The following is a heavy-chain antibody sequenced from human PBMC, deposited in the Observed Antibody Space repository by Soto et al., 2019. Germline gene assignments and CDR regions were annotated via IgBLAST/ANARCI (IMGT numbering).Heavy chain of an antibody. D-gene: IGHD4-17*01. CDR2: GSYSGTT. CDR3: ARGATVTQYDY. CDR1: GVSVNSGSFY. J-gene: IGHJ4*02. V-gene: IGHV4-61*01. Sequence: QVQLQESGPGLVKPSETLSLTCTVSGVSVNSGSFYWAWIRQPPGKGLEWIGFGSYSGTTNYKPSLKSRVTISVDTSRSQISLKVTSLTAADTAVYYCARGATVTQYDYWGQGTLVTVCS.